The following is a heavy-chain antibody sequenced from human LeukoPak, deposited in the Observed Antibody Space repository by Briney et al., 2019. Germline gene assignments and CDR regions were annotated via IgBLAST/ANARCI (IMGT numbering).Heavy chain of an antibody. CDR1: GFTFSSYA. CDR2: ISGSGGST. Sequence: GGSLRLSCAASGFTFSSYAMSWVRQAPGKGLEWVPAISGSGGSTYYAGSVKGRFTISRDNAKNSLYLQMNSLRAEDTAVYYCARVNGYDAFDIWGQGTMVTVSS. D-gene: IGHD5-24*01. J-gene: IGHJ3*02. CDR3: ARVNGYDAFDI. V-gene: IGHV3-23*01.